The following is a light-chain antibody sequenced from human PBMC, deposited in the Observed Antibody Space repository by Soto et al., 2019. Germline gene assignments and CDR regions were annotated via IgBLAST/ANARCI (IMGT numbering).Light chain of an antibody. CDR1: QNINNNY. J-gene: IGKJ5*01. CDR3: QQHGISHIT. V-gene: IGKV3-20*01. CDR2: DAS. Sequence: VLTQSPGTLSLSPLVIATPSCMASQNINNNYLAWYQHKPGQAPRLLIYDASLRATGVPDRFSGSGSGTDFTLTITRLEPHDSAVYYCQQHGISHITFGQGTRLEIK.